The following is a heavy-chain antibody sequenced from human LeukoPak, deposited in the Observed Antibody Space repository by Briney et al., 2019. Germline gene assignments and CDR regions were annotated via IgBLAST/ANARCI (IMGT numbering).Heavy chain of an antibody. CDR3: ARGGPPDFWSGYPISYYMDV. J-gene: IGHJ6*03. D-gene: IGHD3-3*01. CDR2: IIPIFGTA. CDR1: GGTFSSYA. Sequence: GASVKVSCKASGGTFSSYAISWVRQAPGQGLEWMGGIIPIFGTANYAHKFQGRVTITADESTSTAYMELSSLRSEDTAVYYCARGGPPDFWSGYPISYYMDVWGKGTTVTVSS. V-gene: IGHV1-69*13.